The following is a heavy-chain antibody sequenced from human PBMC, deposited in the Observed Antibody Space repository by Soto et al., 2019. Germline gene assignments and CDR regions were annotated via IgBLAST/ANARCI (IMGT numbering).Heavy chain of an antibody. Sequence: QVQLRESGPGLVKPSETLSLTCTVSGDSISSGYWSWIRQPPGKGPEWIAYSYNSGTTNFNPSLKSLVTRSADTAKEQFSLKLRSVTAADTAVYYCARGESYYGYWGQGTLVTVSS. CDR3: ARGESYYGY. CDR2: SYNSGTT. CDR1: GDSISSGY. V-gene: IGHV4-59*01. J-gene: IGHJ4*02.